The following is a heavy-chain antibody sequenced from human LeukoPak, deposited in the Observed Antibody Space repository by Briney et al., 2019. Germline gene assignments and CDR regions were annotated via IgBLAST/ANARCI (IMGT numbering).Heavy chain of an antibody. D-gene: IGHD2-15*01. CDR2: IWNDGSNK. CDR1: GFTFSYCG. V-gene: IGHV3-33*01. J-gene: IGHJ4*02. Sequence: PGRSLRLSCAASGFTFSYCGMHWVRHTPAKGLKGVAVIWNDGSNKYYADSVKGRFTISRDNSKNTLSLQMNSLRAEDTAVYYCARDAYCSGGSYYHFDCWGQGTLVTVSS. CDR3: ARDAYCSGGSYYHFDC.